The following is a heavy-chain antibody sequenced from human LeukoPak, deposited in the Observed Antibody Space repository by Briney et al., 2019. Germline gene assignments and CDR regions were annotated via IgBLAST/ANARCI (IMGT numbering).Heavy chain of an antibody. CDR1: GFTFSSYA. J-gene: IGHJ4*02. D-gene: IGHD5-12*01. Sequence: GGSLRLSCAASGFTFSSYAMHWVRQAPGKGLEWVAFIRYDGSNKYYADSVKGRFTISRDNSENTLSLQMNSLRAEDTAVYYCAAKGNGYTGIYVFAHWGRGTLVTVSS. CDR3: AAKGNGYTGIYVFAH. CDR2: IRYDGSNK. V-gene: IGHV3-30*02.